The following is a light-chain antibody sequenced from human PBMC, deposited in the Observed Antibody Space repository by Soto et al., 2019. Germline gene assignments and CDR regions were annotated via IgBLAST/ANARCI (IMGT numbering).Light chain of an antibody. Sequence: ALQMTQSPSSLSASVGDRVIITCRASQGIRSELAWYQQKPGKAPDLLIYAASTLRPGVPYRFSGSGSGTDFTLTISNLQPEDFATYYCLHHYNYPRTFGEGTKVEIK. CDR3: LHHYNYPRT. CDR1: QGIRSE. V-gene: IGKV1-6*01. J-gene: IGKJ1*01. CDR2: AAS.